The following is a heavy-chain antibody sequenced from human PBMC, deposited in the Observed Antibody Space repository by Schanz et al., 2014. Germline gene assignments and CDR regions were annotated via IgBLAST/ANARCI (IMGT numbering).Heavy chain of an antibody. J-gene: IGHJ4*02. V-gene: IGHV3-7*01. CDR1: GFTFRSYW. Sequence: EVQLVESGGGLVQPGGSLRVSCAASGFTFRSYWMNWVRQAPGKGLEWVANIKQDGSEKYYVDSVKGRFTISRDNAKNSLYLQMNSLRAEDTAVYYCARDKGGLIPFDYWGQGTLVAVSS. CDR3: ARDKGGLIPFDY. CDR2: IKQDGSEK. D-gene: IGHD2-15*01.